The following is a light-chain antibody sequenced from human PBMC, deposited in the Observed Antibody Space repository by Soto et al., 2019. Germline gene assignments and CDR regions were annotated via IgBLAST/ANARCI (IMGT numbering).Light chain of an antibody. CDR2: GAS. V-gene: IGKV3-20*01. CDR3: QHFGPTLGFT. J-gene: IGKJ5*01. Sequence: EIVLTQSPGTLSLSPGERTTLSCRASQSVSSSYLAWYQQKPGQAPRLLIHGASSRATVIPDRFSGSGSGTDFTLTISRLEPEDFGVYYCQHFGPTLGFTFGQGTRLDIK. CDR1: QSVSSSY.